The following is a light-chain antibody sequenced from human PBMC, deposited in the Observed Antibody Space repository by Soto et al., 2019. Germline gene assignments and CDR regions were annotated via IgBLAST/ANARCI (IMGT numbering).Light chain of an antibody. J-gene: IGKJ2*02. CDR2: LAS. V-gene: IGKV1-39*01. Sequence: IQLTQSPSSLSASVGDRVTITCRASQTISKSLNWYQHKAGKAPKLLFSLASTLQDGVPSRFSGSGSGTDFSLSISSLQPEDFATYFCQQAGTFGQGTKLEI. CDR3: QQAGT. CDR1: QTISKS.